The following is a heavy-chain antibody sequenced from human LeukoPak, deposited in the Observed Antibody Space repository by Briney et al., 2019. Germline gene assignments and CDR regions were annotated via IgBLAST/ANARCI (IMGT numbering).Heavy chain of an antibody. CDR2: ISSSGSTI. D-gene: IGHD3-3*01. V-gene: IGHV3-11*01. CDR1: GFTFSDYY. Sequence: GGSLRLSCAASGFTFSDYYMSWIRQAPGKGLEWVSYISSSGSTIYYADSVKGRFTISRDNSKNTLYLQMNSLRAEDTAVYYCAKDFTPIFGVVIVFEYWGQGTLVTVSS. J-gene: IGHJ4*02. CDR3: AKDFTPIFGVVIVFEY.